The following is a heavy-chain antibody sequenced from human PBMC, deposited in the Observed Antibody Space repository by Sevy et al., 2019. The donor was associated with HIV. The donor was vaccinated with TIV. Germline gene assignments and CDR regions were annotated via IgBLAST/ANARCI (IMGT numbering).Heavy chain of an antibody. D-gene: IGHD6-19*01. CDR3: AKTPMTEAAPYFDF. Sequence: GGSLRLSCAGSGFTFEDYALHWVRQAPGQGLEWVAGINWNSGSLDYADSVKGRFTISRDDAKNSLYLQMDTLRTEGTALYYCAKTPMTEAAPYFDFWGQGTLVTVSS. J-gene: IGHJ4*02. CDR1: GFTFEDYA. CDR2: INWNSGSL. V-gene: IGHV3-9*01.